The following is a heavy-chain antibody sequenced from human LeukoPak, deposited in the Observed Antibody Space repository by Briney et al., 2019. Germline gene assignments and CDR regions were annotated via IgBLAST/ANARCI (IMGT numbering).Heavy chain of an antibody. CDR3: ARAVYGSVETVYYYYYYMDV. Sequence: ASVKVSCKASGGTFSSYAISWERQAPGQGLEWMGGIIPIFGTANYAQKFQGRVTITADESTSTAYMELSSLRSEDTAVYYCARAVYGSVETVYYYYYYMDVWGKGTTVTISS. J-gene: IGHJ6*03. D-gene: IGHD3-10*01. V-gene: IGHV1-69*13. CDR1: GGTFSSYA. CDR2: IIPIFGTA.